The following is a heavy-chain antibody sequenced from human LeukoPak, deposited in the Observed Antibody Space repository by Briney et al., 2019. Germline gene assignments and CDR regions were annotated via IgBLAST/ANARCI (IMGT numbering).Heavy chain of an antibody. D-gene: IGHD1-1*01. CDR3: ARVRSPPEDNSNYRPVDQ. J-gene: IGHJ4*02. Sequence: PGGSLRLSCIVSGFSFSNYWMTWVRQAPGKGLEWMANINQDESETNYVDSVKGRFIISRDNAKNSVFPRMNSLRAEDTAMYYCARVRSPPEDNSNYRPVDQWGQGILVTVSS. CDR1: GFSFSNYW. V-gene: IGHV3-7*03. CDR2: INQDESET.